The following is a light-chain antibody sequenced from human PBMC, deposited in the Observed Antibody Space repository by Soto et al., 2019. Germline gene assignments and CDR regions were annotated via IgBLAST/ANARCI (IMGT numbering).Light chain of an antibody. Sequence: HSALTQPASVSGSPGQSITISSTGTSSDVGAYIYVSWYQHHPGKAPKGMIYEVTNRPSGVSDRFSGSKSGNTASLTISGLQAEDEADYYCCSYTSSRTYVFGTGTRSPS. CDR2: EVT. CDR3: CSYTSSRTYV. V-gene: IGLV2-14*01. J-gene: IGLJ1*01. CDR1: SSDVGAYIY.